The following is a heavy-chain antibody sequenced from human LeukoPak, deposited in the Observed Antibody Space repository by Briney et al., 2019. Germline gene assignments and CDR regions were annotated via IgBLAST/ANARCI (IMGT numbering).Heavy chain of an antibody. CDR2: INPNSGGT. D-gene: IGHD2-21*01. J-gene: IGHJ6*02. CDR1: GYTFTGYY. CDR3: ARDGSPTGGRDFYYYYGMDV. V-gene: IGHV1-2*02. Sequence: ASVKVSCKASGYTFTGYYMHWVRQAPGQGLEWMGWINPNSGGTNYAQKFQGRVTMTRDTSISTAYMELSRLRSDDTAVYYCARDGSPTGGRDFYYYYGMDVWGQGTTVTVSS.